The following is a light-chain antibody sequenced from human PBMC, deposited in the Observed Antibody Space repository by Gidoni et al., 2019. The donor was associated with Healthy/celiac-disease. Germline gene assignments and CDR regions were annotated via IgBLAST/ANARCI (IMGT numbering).Light chain of an antibody. CDR2: KAS. CDR3: QQYSSYSFT. V-gene: IGKV1-5*03. CDR1: QSISSW. J-gene: IGKJ3*01. Sequence: DIQMSQSPPTLSASVGDRVTIPCRASQSISSWLAWYQQKPGKAPKLLIYKASSLESGVPSRFSGSGSGTEFTLTISSLQPDDFATYYCQQYSSYSFTFXPXTKVDIK.